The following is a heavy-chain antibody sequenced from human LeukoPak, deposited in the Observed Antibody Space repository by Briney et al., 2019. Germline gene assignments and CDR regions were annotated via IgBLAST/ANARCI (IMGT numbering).Heavy chain of an antibody. CDR2: ISGSGGST. CDR3: ARDHGSSSPWRRGYYYYYMDV. CDR1: GFIFSDYY. V-gene: IGHV3-11*04. J-gene: IGHJ6*03. Sequence: KPGGSLRLSCAASGFIFSDYYMSWIRQAPGKGLEWVSAISGSGGSTYYADSVKGRFTISRDNAKNSLYLQMNSLRAEDTAVYYCARDHGSSSPWRRGYYYYYMDVWGKGTTVTVSS. D-gene: IGHD6-6*01.